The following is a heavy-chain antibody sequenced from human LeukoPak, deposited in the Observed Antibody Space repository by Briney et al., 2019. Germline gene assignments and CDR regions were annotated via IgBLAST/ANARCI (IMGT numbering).Heavy chain of an antibody. D-gene: IGHD5-12*01. Sequence: SETLSLTCTVSGGSISSYYWSWIRQPPGKGLEWIGYIYYSGSTNYNPSVKSRVTISVDTSKNQFSLKLSSVTAADTAVYYCARATSYSGYAFDYWGQGTLVTVSS. CDR1: GGSISSYY. CDR3: ARATSYSGYAFDY. V-gene: IGHV4-59*08. J-gene: IGHJ4*02. CDR2: IYYSGST.